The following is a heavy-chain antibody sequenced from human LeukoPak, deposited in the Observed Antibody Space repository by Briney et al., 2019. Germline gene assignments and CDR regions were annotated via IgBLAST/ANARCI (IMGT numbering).Heavy chain of an antibody. Sequence: GGSLRLSCAASGFTFSSYSMNWVRQAPGKGLEWVSSISSSSSYIYCADSVKGRFTISRDNAKNSLYLQMNSLRAEDTAVYYCARVHNYYDSSGYLYYFDYWGQGTLVTVSS. D-gene: IGHD3-22*01. V-gene: IGHV3-21*01. CDR1: GFTFSSYS. J-gene: IGHJ4*02. CDR3: ARVHNYYDSSGYLYYFDY. CDR2: ISSSSSYI.